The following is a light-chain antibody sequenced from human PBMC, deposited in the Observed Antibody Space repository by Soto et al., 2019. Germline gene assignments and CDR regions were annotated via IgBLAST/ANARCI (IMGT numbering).Light chain of an antibody. CDR1: QSVSSN. Sequence: EIVMTQSPATLSVSPGERATLSCRASQSVSSNLAWYQQKPGQAPRLLIYGASTRATGIPARFSGSGSGTEFTLTIGSLQSEDFAVYYCQQYNNLPPWTFGQGTKVEIK. CDR2: GAS. J-gene: IGKJ1*01. CDR3: QQYNNLPPWT. V-gene: IGKV3-15*01.